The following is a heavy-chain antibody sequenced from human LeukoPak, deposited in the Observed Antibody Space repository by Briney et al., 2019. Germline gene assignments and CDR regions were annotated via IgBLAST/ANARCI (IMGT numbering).Heavy chain of an antibody. CDR3: ARDNSVRDEAWWFNP. V-gene: IGHV4-4*07. D-gene: IGHD5-24*01. J-gene: IGHJ5*02. Sequence: PSETLSLTCTVSGDSISYHYWSWIRQPAGKGLEWIGRIYSSASANYNPSLKSRVTMSLDTSKNQFSLSLTSVTAADTAVYYCARDNSVRDEAWWFNPWGQGTLVTVSS. CDR1: GDSISYHY. CDR2: IYSSASA.